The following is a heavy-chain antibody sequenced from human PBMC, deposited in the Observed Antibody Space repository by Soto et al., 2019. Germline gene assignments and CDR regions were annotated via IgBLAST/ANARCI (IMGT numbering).Heavy chain of an antibody. Sequence: QVQLQQWGAGLLKPSETLSLTCAVYGGSFRGYHWSWIRQPPGKGLEWIGEINHSGSTNYNPSIKSRVIISLEPSKNQFSLILTSVTDADTAVYYCARGLSSSATFYHYYGMDVWGQGTTVTVSS. CDR3: ARGLSSSATFYHYYGMDV. CDR1: GGSFRGYH. D-gene: IGHD6-6*01. V-gene: IGHV4-34*01. CDR2: INHSGST. J-gene: IGHJ6*02.